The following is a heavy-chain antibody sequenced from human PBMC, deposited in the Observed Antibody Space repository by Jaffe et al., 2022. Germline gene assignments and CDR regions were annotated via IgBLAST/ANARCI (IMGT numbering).Heavy chain of an antibody. CDR2: IYHSGST. V-gene: IGHV4-4*02. CDR1: GGSISSSNW. J-gene: IGHJ4*02. D-gene: IGHD3-22*01. CDR3: ARNLGYYDSSADFDY. Sequence: QVQLQESGPGLVKPSGTLSLTCAVSGGSISSSNWWSWIRQPPGKGLEWIGEIYHSGSTNYNPSLKSRVTISVDKSKNQFSLKLSSVTAADTAVYYCARNLGYYDSSADFDYWGQGTLVTVSS.